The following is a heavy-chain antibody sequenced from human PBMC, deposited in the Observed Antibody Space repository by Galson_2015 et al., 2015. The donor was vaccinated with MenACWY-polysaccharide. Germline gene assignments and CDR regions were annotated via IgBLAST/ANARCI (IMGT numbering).Heavy chain of an antibody. CDR3: AGICRRSGECFFDY. J-gene: IGHJ4*02. CDR1: GFTVSSNS. V-gene: IGHV3-53*01. Sequence: SLRLSCAASGFTVSSNSMTWVRQAPGKGLEWVSVLYNNGNRYYADSVKGRFAISRDDSENTVDLQMNSLRAEDTAVYYCAGICRRSGECFFDYWGQGTVVTVSS. D-gene: IGHD3-10*01. CDR2: LYNNGNR.